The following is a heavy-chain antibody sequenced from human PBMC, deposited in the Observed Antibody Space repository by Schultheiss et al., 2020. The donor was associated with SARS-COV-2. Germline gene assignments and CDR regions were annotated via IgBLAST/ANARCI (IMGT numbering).Heavy chain of an antibody. D-gene: IGHD2-15*01. CDR1: GFTFSSYA. Sequence: GGSLRLSCAASGFTFSSYAMHWVRQAPGKGLEWVAVISYDGSNKYYADSVKGRFTISRDNSKNTLYLQMNSLRAEDTAVYYCARNRGHGGEQLGYWGQGTLVTVSS. CDR2: ISYDGSNK. V-gene: IGHV3-30*04. CDR3: ARNRGHGGEQLGY. J-gene: IGHJ4*02.